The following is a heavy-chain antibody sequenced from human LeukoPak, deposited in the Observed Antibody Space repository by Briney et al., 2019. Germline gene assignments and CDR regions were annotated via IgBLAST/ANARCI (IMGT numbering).Heavy chain of an antibody. Sequence: SETLSLTCTVSGGSISSSSYYWGWIRQPPGKGLEWIGSIYYSGSTYYNPSLKSRVTISVDTSKNQFSLKLSSVTAADTAVYYCARVGRGVVVVAATPANWFDPWGQGTLVTVSA. J-gene: IGHJ5*02. CDR2: IYYSGST. D-gene: IGHD2-15*01. CDR1: GGSISSSSYY. V-gene: IGHV4-39*01. CDR3: ARVGRGVVVVAATPANWFDP.